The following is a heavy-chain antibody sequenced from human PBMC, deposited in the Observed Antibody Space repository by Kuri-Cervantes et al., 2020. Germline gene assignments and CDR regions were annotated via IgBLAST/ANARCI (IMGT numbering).Heavy chain of an antibody. J-gene: IGHJ3*02. Sequence: GESLKISCAASGFTFSSYAMHWVRQAPGKGLEWVAVIWYDGSNKYYADSVKGRFTISRDNSKNTLYLQMNSLRAEDTAVYYCARQWLVREGDAFDIWGQGTMVTVSS. CDR2: IWYDGSNK. CDR1: GFTFSSYA. D-gene: IGHD6-19*01. CDR3: ARQWLVREGDAFDI. V-gene: IGHV3-33*08.